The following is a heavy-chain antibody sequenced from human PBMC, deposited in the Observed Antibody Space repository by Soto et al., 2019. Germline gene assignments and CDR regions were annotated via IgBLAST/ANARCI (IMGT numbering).Heavy chain of an antibody. CDR3: ARSSGIAKRDRLDY. V-gene: IGHV1-69*02. CDR2: IIPILGIA. D-gene: IGHD3-22*01. CDR1: GGTFSSYT. Sequence: GASVKVSCKASGGTFSSYTISWVRQAPGQGLEWMGRIIPILGIANYAQKFQGRVTITADKSTSTAYMELSSLRSEDTAVYYCARSSGIAKRDRLDYWGQGTLVTVSS. J-gene: IGHJ4*02.